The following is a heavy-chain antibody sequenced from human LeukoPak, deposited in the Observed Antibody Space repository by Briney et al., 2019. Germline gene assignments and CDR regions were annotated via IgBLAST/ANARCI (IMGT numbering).Heavy chain of an antibody. J-gene: IGHJ4*02. Sequence: GGALRLSCAASGFSFSGTWMTWVRQAPGRGLECVANVKPDGREKYYVDVVKDRFTFSRDNAKHTLYLQMNSLRVEDTAIYSCTSDLNHDSGGWGQGTLVTVSS. D-gene: IGHD3-22*01. CDR2: VKPDGREK. CDR1: GFSFSGTW. CDR3: TSDLNHDSGG. V-gene: IGHV3-7*01.